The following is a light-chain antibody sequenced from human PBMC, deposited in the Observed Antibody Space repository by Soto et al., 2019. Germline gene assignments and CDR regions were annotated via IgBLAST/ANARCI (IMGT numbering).Light chain of an antibody. J-gene: IGKJ1*01. CDR2: GAS. CDR1: QSVRSN. V-gene: IGKV3-15*01. Sequence: EIVLTQSPATLSVSPGERATLSCRASQSVRSNLAWYQQKPGQAPRLLIYGASTRATGLPARFSGSGSGTEFTLTISSLQSEDFAVYYCQQYNSWLWTFGQGT. CDR3: QQYNSWLWT.